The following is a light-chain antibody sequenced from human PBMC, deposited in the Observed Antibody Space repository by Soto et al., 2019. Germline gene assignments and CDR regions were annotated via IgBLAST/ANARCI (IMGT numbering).Light chain of an antibody. CDR3: QQYGTSSLT. CDR2: GAS. CDR1: QSVNNDY. V-gene: IGKV3-20*01. J-gene: IGKJ4*01. Sequence: EIVMTQSPATLSVSPGESAALSCRASQSVNNDYLAWYQQKPGQAPRLLIYGASSRATGIPDRFIGSGSGTDFTLTISRLEPEDFAVYHCQQYGTSSLTFGGGTKVDI.